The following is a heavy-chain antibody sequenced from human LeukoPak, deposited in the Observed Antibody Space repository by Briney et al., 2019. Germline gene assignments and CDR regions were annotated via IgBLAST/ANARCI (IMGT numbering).Heavy chain of an antibody. CDR1: GFTFSSYA. V-gene: IGHV3-30*04. D-gene: IGHD2-15*01. Sequence: PGGSLRLSCAASGFTFSSYAMHWVRQAPGKGLEWVAVISYDGSNKYYADSVKGRFTISRDNSKNTLYLQMNSLRAEDTAMYYCASSIVVVVAAPLGWGQGTLVTVSS. CDR3: ASSIVVVVAAPLG. J-gene: IGHJ4*02. CDR2: ISYDGSNK.